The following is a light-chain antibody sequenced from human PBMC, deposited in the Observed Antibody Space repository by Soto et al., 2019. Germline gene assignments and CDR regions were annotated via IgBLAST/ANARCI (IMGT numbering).Light chain of an antibody. Sequence: IVMTQSPLSLPVTPGEPASISCRSSQSLLHSNGYNYLDWYLQKPGQSPQLLICLGSNRASGVPDRFSGSGSGTDFTLKISRVEAEDVGVYYCMQPLQSWTFGQGTKV. CDR2: LGS. J-gene: IGKJ1*01. V-gene: IGKV2-28*01. CDR3: MQPLQSWT. CDR1: QSLLHSNGYNY.